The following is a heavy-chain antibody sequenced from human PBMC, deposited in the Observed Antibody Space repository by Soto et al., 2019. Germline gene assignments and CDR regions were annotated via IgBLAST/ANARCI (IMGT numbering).Heavy chain of an antibody. CDR3: ARDYGDYSFFFDY. J-gene: IGHJ4*02. CDR1: GGSISSYY. V-gene: IGHV4-59*01. Sequence: SETLSLTCTVSGGSISSYYWSWIRQPPGKGLEWIGEIYHSGSTNYNPSLESRATISVDHSKNQFFLTLRSVTAADTAVYYCARDYGDYSFFFDYWGQGALVTVSS. D-gene: IGHD4-17*01. CDR2: IYHSGST.